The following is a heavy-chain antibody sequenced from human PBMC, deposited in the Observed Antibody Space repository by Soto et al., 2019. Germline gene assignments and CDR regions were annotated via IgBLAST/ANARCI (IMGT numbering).Heavy chain of an antibody. CDR2: IIPLFGTP. CDR1: GGIFSTYA. Sequence: SVKVSFKASGGIFSTYAISWLRQAPGQGLEWMGGIIPLFGTPNYAQRFQGRVTITADESTSTAYMELSSLRSEDTAVYYCARKNSGHDWKDYIDYWGQGTLVTVSS. D-gene: IGHD5-12*01. J-gene: IGHJ4*02. CDR3: ARKNSGHDWKDYIDY. V-gene: IGHV1-69*13.